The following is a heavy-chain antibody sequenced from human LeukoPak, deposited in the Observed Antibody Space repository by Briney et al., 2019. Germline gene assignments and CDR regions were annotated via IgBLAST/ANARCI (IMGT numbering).Heavy chain of an antibody. CDR3: AKDSGYDHYYYYYMDV. J-gene: IGHJ6*03. D-gene: IGHD5-12*01. CDR2: LSWNSGSI. CDR1: GFTFDDYA. Sequence: GGSLRLSCAASGFTFDDYAMHWVRQAPGKGLEWVSGLSWNSGSIGYADCVKGRFTISRDNAKNSLYLQMNSLRAEDTALYYCAKDSGYDHYYYYYMDVWGKGTTVTVSS. V-gene: IGHV3-9*01.